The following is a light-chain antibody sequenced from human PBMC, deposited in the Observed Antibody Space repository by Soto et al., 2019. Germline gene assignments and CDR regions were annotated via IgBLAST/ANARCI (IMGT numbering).Light chain of an antibody. CDR1: QSVCTK. CDR3: QQYNSWPPIT. CDR2: GAS. Sequence: IVLTQSPGTLSVSPGEGATLFCRASQSVCTKLAWYQQRAGRPPRLLLYGASTRATGNPDRFSGSGSGTGFTLTISSLQSEDFAVYYCQQYNSWPPITFGQGTRLEIK. V-gene: IGKV3-15*01. J-gene: IGKJ5*01.